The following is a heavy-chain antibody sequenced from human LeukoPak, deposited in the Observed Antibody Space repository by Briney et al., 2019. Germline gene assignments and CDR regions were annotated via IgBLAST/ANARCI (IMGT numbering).Heavy chain of an antibody. V-gene: IGHV1-69*13. Sequence: SVKVSCKASGGTFSSYAISWVRQAPGQGLEWMGGIIPIFGTANYAQKFQGRVTITADESTSTAFMELSSLRSKDTAVYYCARDHHDKYSSAEIWGQGTMVTVSS. CDR1: GGTFSSYA. CDR2: IIPIFGTA. D-gene: IGHD6-19*01. CDR3: ARDHHDKYSSAEI. J-gene: IGHJ3*02.